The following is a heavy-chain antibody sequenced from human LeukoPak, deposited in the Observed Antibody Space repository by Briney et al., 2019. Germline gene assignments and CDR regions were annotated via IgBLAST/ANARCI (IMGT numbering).Heavy chain of an antibody. CDR3: TRHGDYYDSSGYYYGY. CDR1: GFTFSSYA. J-gene: IGHJ4*02. CDR2: ISGSGGST. D-gene: IGHD3-22*01. V-gene: IGHV3-23*01. Sequence: GGSLRLSCAASGFTFSSYAMSWVRQAPGKGLEWVSAISGSGGSTYYADSVKGRFTISRDNSKNTLYLQMNSLRAEDTAVYYCTRHGDYYDSSGYYYGYWGQGTLVTVSS.